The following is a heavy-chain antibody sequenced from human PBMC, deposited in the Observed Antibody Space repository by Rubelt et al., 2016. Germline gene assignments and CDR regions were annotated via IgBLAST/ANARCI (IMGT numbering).Heavy chain of an antibody. D-gene: IGHD6-19*01. V-gene: IGHV4-39*07. Sequence: QLQLQESGPGLVKPSETLSLTCTVSGVSISSSSYYWGWIRQPPGKGLEWIGEINRSGSTNYNPSLKSRVTISVDTSKNQVSLKLSSVTAADTAVYYCARRAVAGAAYYGMDVWGQGTTVTVSS. CDR1: GVSISSSSYY. CDR3: ARRAVAGAAYYGMDV. CDR2: INRSGST. J-gene: IGHJ6*02.